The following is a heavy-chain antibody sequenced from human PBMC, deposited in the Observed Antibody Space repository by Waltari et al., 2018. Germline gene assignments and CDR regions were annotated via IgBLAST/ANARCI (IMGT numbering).Heavy chain of an antibody. CDR1: GFTSSNHW. Sequence: EEQLVESGGGLVQPGDSLRLSCAASGFTSSNHWMHWVRTAPGKGLVWVSRINGDGSTSNYADSVKGRFTISRDNTKKTLYLQMKRLRVEDTAVYYCARLAPKTYRSPVPGRDYYYGLDVWGQGTTVTVSS. J-gene: IGHJ6*02. V-gene: IGHV3-74*01. CDR2: INGDGSTS. CDR3: ARLAPKTYRSPVPGRDYYYGLDV. D-gene: IGHD6-13*01.